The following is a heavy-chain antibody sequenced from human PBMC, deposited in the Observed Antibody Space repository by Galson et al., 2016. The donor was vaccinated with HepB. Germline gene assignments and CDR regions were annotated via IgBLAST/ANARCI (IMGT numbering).Heavy chain of an antibody. J-gene: IGHJ4*02. D-gene: IGHD6-13*01. Sequence: SLRLSCAASGFTFSRSSMHWVRQAPGKGLEWVAVISYDGNIKYYADSMQGRFTISRDNSKNTMYLQMNRLRGEDTAVYYLARPQEGIAAAGLDYWGQGTLVTVSS. CDR2: ISYDGNIK. V-gene: IGHV3-30*04. CDR1: GFTFSRSS. CDR3: ARPQEGIAAAGLDY.